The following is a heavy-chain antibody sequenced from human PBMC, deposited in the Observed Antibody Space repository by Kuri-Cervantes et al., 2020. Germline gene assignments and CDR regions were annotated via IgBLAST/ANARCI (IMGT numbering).Heavy chain of an antibody. V-gene: IGHV3-15*01. CDR2: IKSKTDGGTT. J-gene: IGHJ6*03. Sequence: GGSLRLSCAASGFTFSSYGMHWVRQAPGKGLEWVGRIKSKTDGGTTDYAAPVKGRFTISRDDSKNTLYLQMNSLKTEDTAVYYCTTEYYDFWSGYYSYMDVWGKGTTVTVSS. CDR1: GFTFSSYG. D-gene: IGHD3-3*01. CDR3: TTEYYDFWSGYYSYMDV.